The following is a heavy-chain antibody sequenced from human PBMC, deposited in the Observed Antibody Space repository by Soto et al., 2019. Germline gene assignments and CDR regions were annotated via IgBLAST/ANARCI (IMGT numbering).Heavy chain of an antibody. V-gene: IGHV3-30-3*01. D-gene: IGHD3-22*01. J-gene: IGHJ4*02. CDR2: ISYDGSNK. CDR1: GFTFSSYA. Sequence: PGGSLRLSCAASGFTFSSYAMHWVRQAPGKGLEWVAVISYDGSNKYYADSVKGRFTISRDNSKNTLYLQMNSLRAEDTAVYYCAREATMIVVVITPSLDYWGQGTLVTVSS. CDR3: AREATMIVVVITPSLDY.